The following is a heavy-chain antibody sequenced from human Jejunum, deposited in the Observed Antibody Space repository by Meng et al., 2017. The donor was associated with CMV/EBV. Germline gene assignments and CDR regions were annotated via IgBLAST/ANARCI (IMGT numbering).Heavy chain of an antibody. CDR2: IKEAGSEK. Sequence: MSWVRQAPGKGLEWVANIKEAGSEKYYVDAVKGRFTVSRDNAKNTLELQMNSLRGEDTAVYYCARDRWAGYCTGSSCQGVYYGMDVWGQGTTVTVSS. D-gene: IGHD2-8*02. CDR3: ARDRWAGYCTGSSCQGVYYGMDV. V-gene: IGHV3-7*01. J-gene: IGHJ6*02.